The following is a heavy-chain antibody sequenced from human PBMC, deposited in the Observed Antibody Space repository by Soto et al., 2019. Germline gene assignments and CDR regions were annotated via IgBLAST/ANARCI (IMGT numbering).Heavy chain of an antibody. Sequence: QVQLVQSGAEVKKPGSSVKVSCKASGGTFSRYTINWVRQAPGQGLEWMGRIIPIAAIANYTQKFQGRVTITVDKSSTTAYMELSSLRSDDTAVYYCARGSTIVRGAPSWFDPWGQGTLSPSPQ. CDR1: GGTFSRYT. J-gene: IGHJ5*02. D-gene: IGHD3-10*01. V-gene: IGHV1-69*02. CDR2: IIPIAAIA. CDR3: ARGSTIVRGAPSWFDP.